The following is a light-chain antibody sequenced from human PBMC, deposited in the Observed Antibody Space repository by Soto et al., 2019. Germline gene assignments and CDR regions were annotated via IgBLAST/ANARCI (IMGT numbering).Light chain of an antibody. Sequence: DIQMTQSPSTPSASVGDRVTITCRASRSISNWLAWYQQRPGIAPKLLIFDASILQSGVPSRFSGSGSGTEFTLSISRLQTDDFATYYCQQYGSFSPITFGGGTKVDI. CDR3: QQYGSFSPIT. CDR2: DAS. J-gene: IGKJ4*01. V-gene: IGKV1-5*01. CDR1: RSISNW.